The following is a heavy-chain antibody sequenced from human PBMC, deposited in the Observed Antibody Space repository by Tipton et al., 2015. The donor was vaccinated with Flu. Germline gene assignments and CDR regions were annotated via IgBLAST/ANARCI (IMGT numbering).Heavy chain of an antibody. V-gene: IGHV4-38-2*01. Sequence: TLSLTCAVSGYSISSGYYWGWIRQSPGKGLEWIGSIYHSGSTYYKPSLKSRVTISVDTSKNQFSLKLSSMTAADTAVYYCARQTYYYGMDVWGQGTTVTVSS. CDR3: ARQTYYYGMDV. J-gene: IGHJ6*02. CDR1: GYSISSGYY. CDR2: IYHSGST.